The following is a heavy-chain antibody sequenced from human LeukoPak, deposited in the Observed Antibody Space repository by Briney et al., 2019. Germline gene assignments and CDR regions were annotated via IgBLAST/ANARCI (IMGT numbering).Heavy chain of an antibody. CDR1: GGSLSSYY. D-gene: IGHD6-13*01. J-gene: IGHJ4*02. Sequence: PSGTLSLTCTVSGGSLSSYYWSWIRQPPGKGLGWIGYIYYSGSTNYNPSLKSRVTISVDTSKNQFSLKLSSVTAADTAVYYCARHTYRIAAAEVDYWGQGTLVTVSS. CDR3: ARHTYRIAAAEVDY. CDR2: IYYSGST. V-gene: IGHV4-59*08.